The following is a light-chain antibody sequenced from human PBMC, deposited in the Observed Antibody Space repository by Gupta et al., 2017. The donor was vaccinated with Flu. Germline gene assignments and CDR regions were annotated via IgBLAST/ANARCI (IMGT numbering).Light chain of an antibody. J-gene: IGKJ4*01. CDR3: QQYYTTPFT. CDR1: QSVLLSSNNKNY. Sequence: SLGERATINCKSSQSVLLSSNNKNYLTWYQQRPGQPPELLIYWASTRESGVPDRFSGSGSGTDFTLTISSLQAEDVAVYYCQQYYTTPFTFGGGTKVEIK. V-gene: IGKV4-1*01. CDR2: WAS.